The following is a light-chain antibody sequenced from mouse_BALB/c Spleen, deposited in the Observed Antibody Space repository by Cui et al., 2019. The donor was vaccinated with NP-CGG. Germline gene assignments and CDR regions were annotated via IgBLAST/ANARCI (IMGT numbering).Light chain of an antibody. V-gene: IGLV1*01. CDR2: GTN. Sequence: VVATQSSLTTSPGETVTLTCRSSTGAVTTSNYANWVQEKPDHLFTGLIGGTNNRAPGVPARFSGSLIGDKAALTITGAQTEDEAIYFCALWYSNHWVFGGGTKLTVL. J-gene: IGLJ1*01. CDR3: ALWYSNHWV. CDR1: TGAVTTSNY.